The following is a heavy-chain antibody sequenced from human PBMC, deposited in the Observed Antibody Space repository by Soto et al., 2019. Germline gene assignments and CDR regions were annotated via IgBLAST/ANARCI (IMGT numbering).Heavy chain of an antibody. CDR2: ISYDGNNK. CDR1: GFTFSAYG. Sequence: QVHLVESGGGVVQPGRSLRLSCAASGFTFSAYGMHCVRQAPGKGLEWLAMISYDGNNKYYADAVEGRFTSSRDNSKNTLYLQMSSLRAEDTAVYYCARVGGTVTSDYWGQGTLVTVSS. J-gene: IGHJ4*02. V-gene: IGHV3-33*05. D-gene: IGHD4-17*01. CDR3: ARVGGTVTSDY.